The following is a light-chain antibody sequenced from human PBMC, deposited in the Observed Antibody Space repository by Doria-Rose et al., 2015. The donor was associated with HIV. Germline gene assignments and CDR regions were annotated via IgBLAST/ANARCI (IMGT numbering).Light chain of an antibody. CDR1: QRFSSTY. CDR3: HQYGTSWT. J-gene: IGKJ1*01. Sequence: TQSPGTLSLSPGERATLSCRASQRFSSTYLAWYQQKPGQAPSLLIYDGSTRATGIPDRFSASWSGTDFTLTINRLEPEGFALYYCHQYGTSWTFGQGTKVEI. CDR2: DGS. V-gene: IGKV3-20*01.